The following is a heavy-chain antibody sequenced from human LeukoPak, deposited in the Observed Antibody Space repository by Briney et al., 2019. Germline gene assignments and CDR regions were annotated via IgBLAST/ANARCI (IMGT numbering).Heavy chain of an antibody. CDR1: RFTFSGYG. Sequence: GGSLRLSCAASRFTFSGYGMNWVRQAPGKGLEWVSSISGGSNNINYAGSVKGRFTTSRDNSQNTLYLQMNSLRADDTAVYYCAKDQGTAIFGMIIPDWYFDLWGRGTLVTVSS. D-gene: IGHD3-3*01. J-gene: IGHJ2*01. V-gene: IGHV3-23*01. CDR3: AKDQGTAIFGMIIPDWYFDL. CDR2: ISGGSNNI.